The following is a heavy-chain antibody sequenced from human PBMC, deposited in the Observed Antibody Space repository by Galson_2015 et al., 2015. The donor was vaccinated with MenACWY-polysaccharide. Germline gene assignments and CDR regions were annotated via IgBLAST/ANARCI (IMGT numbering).Heavy chain of an antibody. CDR3: AREASRIVFHAVDS. Sequence: SLRLSCAASGISFSGSGMHWVRQAPGKGLEWVAVIQYDGTSKVYADSVKGRFTVSRDNSKNRLYLEMNSLRAEDTAVYYCAREASRIVFHAVDSWGQGTMVTVSS. CDR1: GISFSGSG. CDR2: IQYDGTSK. J-gene: IGHJ3*01. V-gene: IGHV3-33*01. D-gene: IGHD6-13*01.